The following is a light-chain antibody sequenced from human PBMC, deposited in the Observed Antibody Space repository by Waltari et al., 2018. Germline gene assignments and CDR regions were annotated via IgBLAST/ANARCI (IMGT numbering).Light chain of an antibody. CDR2: KAS. CDR3: HQYHSYST. V-gene: IGKV1-5*03. CDR1: QSISGW. Sequence: DIQMTQSTSTLSASVGDRVTITCRASQSISGWLAWYQQKPGKAPKLLFYKASNLQTGVPSRFSASGSGTEFTLIISSLQPDDFATYYCHQYHSYSTFGQGTKVEVK. J-gene: IGKJ1*01.